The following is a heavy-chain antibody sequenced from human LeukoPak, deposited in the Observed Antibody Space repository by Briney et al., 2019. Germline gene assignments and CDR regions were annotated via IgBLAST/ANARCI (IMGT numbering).Heavy chain of an antibody. Sequence: SETLSLTCAVYGGSFSGYYWSWIRQPPGKGLEWIGEINHSGSTNYNPSLKSRVTISINTSKNQFSLKLSSVTAADTAVYYCARRNGQDTVATFRRRYYFDYWGQGTLVTVSS. CDR2: INHSGST. V-gene: IGHV4-34*01. J-gene: IGHJ4*02. D-gene: IGHD5-12*01. CDR1: GGSFSGYY. CDR3: ARRNGQDTVATFRRRYYFDY.